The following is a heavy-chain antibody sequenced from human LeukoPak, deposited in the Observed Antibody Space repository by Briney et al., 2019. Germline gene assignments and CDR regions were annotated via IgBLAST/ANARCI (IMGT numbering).Heavy chain of an antibody. CDR1: GYTFTSYY. V-gene: IGHV1-46*01. CDR2: INPSGGST. J-gene: IGHJ6*03. Sequence: ASVKVSCKASGYTFTSYYMHWVRQAPGQGLEWMGLINPSGGSTSHVQKFQGRVTITRDTSTSTLDMELSSLRSEDTAVYYCAREEAAGQYYYYYYYMDVWGKGTTVTVSS. CDR3: AREEAAGQYYYYYYYMDV. D-gene: IGHD6-13*01.